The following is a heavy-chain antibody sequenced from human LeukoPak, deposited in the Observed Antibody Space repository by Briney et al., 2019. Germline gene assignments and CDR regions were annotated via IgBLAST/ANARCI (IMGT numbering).Heavy chain of an antibody. J-gene: IGHJ3*02. D-gene: IGHD2-8*01. Sequence: SQTLSLTCTVSGGSISSGGYYWSWIRQHPGKGLGWIGYIYYSGSTYYNPSLKSRVTISVDTSKNQFSLKLSSVTAADTAVYYCARDYVLYDAFDIWGQGTMVTVSS. CDR3: ARDYVLYDAFDI. V-gene: IGHV4-31*03. CDR1: GGSISSGGYY. CDR2: IYYSGST.